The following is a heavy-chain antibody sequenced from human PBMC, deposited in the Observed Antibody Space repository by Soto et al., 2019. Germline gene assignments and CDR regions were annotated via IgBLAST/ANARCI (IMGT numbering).Heavy chain of an antibody. CDR3: ARESHDILTGPPWVWYFDL. V-gene: IGHV4-34*01. J-gene: IGHJ2*01. D-gene: IGHD3-9*01. CDR2: INDRGSI. Sequence: QVQLQQWGAGPLRPLETLSLTCGVSGGSFSGYYWAWIRQSPGKGLEWIGEINDRGSINYNPSLKRRVSISGDTSKNHYSLNLRSLTAADTAVYYCARESHDILTGPPWVWYFDLWGRCTLVTVSS. CDR1: GGSFSGYY.